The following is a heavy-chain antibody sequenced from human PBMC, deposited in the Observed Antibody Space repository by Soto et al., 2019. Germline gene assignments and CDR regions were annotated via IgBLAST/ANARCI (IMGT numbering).Heavy chain of an antibody. D-gene: IGHD3-22*01. CDR1: GYSFLNYW. CDR2: IYPGDSDT. J-gene: IGHJ4*02. V-gene: IGHV5-51*01. Sequence: GESLKISCKGSGYSFLNYWIGWVRQMPGKDLEWMGIIYPGDSDTRYSPSFQGQVTISADKSISTAYLQWSSLKASGTAMYYCARAPRGYYDSSCYYELGYWGQGTLVTVSS. CDR3: ARAPRGYYDSSCYYELGY.